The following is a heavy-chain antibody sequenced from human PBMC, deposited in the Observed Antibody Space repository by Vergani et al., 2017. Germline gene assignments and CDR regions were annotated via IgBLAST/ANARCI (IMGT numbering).Heavy chain of an antibody. J-gene: IGHJ4*02. V-gene: IGHV1-69*01. D-gene: IGHD6-13*01. CDR2: IIPMFGTV. CDR1: GGTFRTYD. CDR3: ATHLIAVPGRLXY. Sequence: QVQLVQSGAEVKKPGSSVKVSSKASGGTFRTYDINWVRQAPGQGLEWMGGIIPMFGTVSYSQKFQGRVTSTADESTTTAYMELSSLRSEDTAVYYCATHLIAVPGRLXYWGQGTLVTVSS.